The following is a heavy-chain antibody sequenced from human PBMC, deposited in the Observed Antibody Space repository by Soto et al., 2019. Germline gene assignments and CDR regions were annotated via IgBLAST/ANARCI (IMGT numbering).Heavy chain of an antibody. CDR2: IYYSGNT. CDR1: GGSISSGYYY. Sequence: SETLSLTCSVSGGSISSGYYYWSWIRQPPGKGLEWIGNIYYSGNTYYNPSLKSRVTILADTSKNQFSLKLNSVTSADTAVYYCARGGPVSVSPAWQLLGYFDYWGQGTLVTVSS. V-gene: IGHV4-30-4*01. D-gene: IGHD2-15*01. J-gene: IGHJ4*02. CDR3: ARGGPVSVSPAWQLLGYFDY.